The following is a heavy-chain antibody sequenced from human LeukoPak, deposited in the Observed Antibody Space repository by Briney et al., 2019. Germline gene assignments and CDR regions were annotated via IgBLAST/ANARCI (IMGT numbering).Heavy chain of an antibody. V-gene: IGHV4-61*02. J-gene: IGHJ4*02. CDR2: IYTSGST. D-gene: IGHD2-15*01. Sequence: PSQTLSLTCTVSGASISIGSFCWSWIRQPAGKGLEWIGRIYTSGSTDYSPSLKSRVTISVDTSKNQFSLKLSSVTAADTAVYYCAREGDSGYCSGGSCYGWRNLDYWGQGTLVTVSS. CDR1: GASISIGSFC. CDR3: AREGDSGYCSGGSCYGWRNLDY.